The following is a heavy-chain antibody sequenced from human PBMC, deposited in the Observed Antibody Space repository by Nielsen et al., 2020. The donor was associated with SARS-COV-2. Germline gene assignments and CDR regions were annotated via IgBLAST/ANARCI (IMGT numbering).Heavy chain of an antibody. J-gene: IGHJ6*03. V-gene: IGHV4-39*01. CDR2: IYYSGST. CDR1: GGSISSSSYY. Sequence: SETLSLTCTVSGGSISSSSYYWGWIRQPPGKGLEWIGSIYYSGSTYYNPSLKSRVTISVDTSKNQFSLKLSSVTAADTAVYYCARLDGYGAYYYYMDVWGKGTTVTVSS. D-gene: IGHD5-18*01. CDR3: ARLDGYGAYYYYMDV.